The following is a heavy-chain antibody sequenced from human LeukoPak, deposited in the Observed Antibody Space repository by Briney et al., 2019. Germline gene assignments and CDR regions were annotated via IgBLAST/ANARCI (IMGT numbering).Heavy chain of an antibody. Sequence: ASVKVSCKAPGNTFAGHNIHWMRQAPGQGLELMGWINPDRGGTDYARQFQGRVTMTSDTSIRAAYMELSSLVSEDSAVYFCAISIQAAAIPAFDYWGQGTLVSVSS. CDR2: INPDRGGT. CDR3: AISIQAAAIPAFDY. V-gene: IGHV1-2*02. CDR1: GNTFAGHN. J-gene: IGHJ4*02. D-gene: IGHD6-25*01.